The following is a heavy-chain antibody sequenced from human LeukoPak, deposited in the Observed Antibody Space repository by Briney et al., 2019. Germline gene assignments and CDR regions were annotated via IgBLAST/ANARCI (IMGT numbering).Heavy chain of an antibody. CDR1: GFTFNNHN. V-gene: IGHV3-48*01. CDR2: ISGSGDAI. CDR3: ARTYGSGSLDY. D-gene: IGHD2-15*01. Sequence: GGSLRLSCVASGFTFNNHNMDWVRQAPGKGLEGISYISGSGDAIFYADSVQGRFTISRDNAKNSVYLQMNSLRAEDTAVYYCARTYGSGSLDYGGQGTLVTVSS. J-gene: IGHJ4*02.